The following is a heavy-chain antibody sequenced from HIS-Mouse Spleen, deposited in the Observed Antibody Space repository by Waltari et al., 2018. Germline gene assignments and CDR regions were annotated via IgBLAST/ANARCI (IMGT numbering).Heavy chain of an antibody. V-gene: IGHV1-2*02. Sequence: QVQLVQSGAEVKKPGASVKVSCKASGYTCTGYYMHRVRRAPGQGLEWRGWINPNSGGTNYAQKFQGRVTMTRDTSISTAYMELSRLRSDDTAVYYCARQDYYDSSGYYHASLDYWGQGTLVTVSS. CDR2: INPNSGGT. D-gene: IGHD3-22*01. CDR1: GYTCTGYY. J-gene: IGHJ4*02. CDR3: ARQDYYDSSGYYHASLDY.